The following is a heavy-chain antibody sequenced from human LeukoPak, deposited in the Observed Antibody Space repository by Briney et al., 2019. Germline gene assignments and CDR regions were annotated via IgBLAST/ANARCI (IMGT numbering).Heavy chain of an antibody. Sequence: PGGSLRLSCAASGFTFSSYGMSWVRQAPGKGLEWVSTFSGSGGITYYADSVKGRFTISRDNSKNTLYLQVNSLRAEDTAVYYCAKRVDTALDPGVFDYWGQGTLVTVSS. CDR1: GFTFSSYG. J-gene: IGHJ4*02. CDR3: AKRVDTALDPGVFDY. D-gene: IGHD5-18*01. CDR2: FSGSGGIT. V-gene: IGHV3-23*01.